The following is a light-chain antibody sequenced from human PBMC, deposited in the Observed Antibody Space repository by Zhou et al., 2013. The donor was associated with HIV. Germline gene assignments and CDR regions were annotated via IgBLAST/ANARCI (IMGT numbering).Light chain of an antibody. CDR1: QSVSMN. J-gene: IGKJ3*01. V-gene: IGKV3-15*01. Sequence: PGERVILSCRASQSVSMNVAWYQQKPGQAPRLLIYGASSRATDVPVRFSGSGSGTEFTLTISSLQSEDFAVYFCQQYVSSPFTFGPGTKVDFK. CDR2: GAS. CDR3: QQYVSSPFT.